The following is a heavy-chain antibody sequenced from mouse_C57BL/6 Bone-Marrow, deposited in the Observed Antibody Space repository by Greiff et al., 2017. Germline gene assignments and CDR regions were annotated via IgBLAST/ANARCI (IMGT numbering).Heavy chain of an antibody. Sequence: EVQGVESGGGLVKPGGSLKLSCAASGFTFSSYTMSWVRQTPEKRLQWVAAIRGGGGNTYYPDSVKGRFTISRDIDKNFLYLQMICLMSEDTALYYCSRQVTTVLATKYFDVWGTGTTVTVSS. J-gene: IGHJ1*03. CDR2: IRGGGGNT. CDR3: SRQVTTVLATKYFDV. D-gene: IGHD1-1*01. CDR1: GFTFSSYT. V-gene: IGHV5-9*01.